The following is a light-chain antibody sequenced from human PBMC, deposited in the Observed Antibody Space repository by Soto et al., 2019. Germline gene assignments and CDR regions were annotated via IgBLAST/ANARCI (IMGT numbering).Light chain of an antibody. V-gene: IGKV1-27*01. CDR3: QKYNSAHQT. CDR1: QGISNF. CDR2: AAS. Sequence: DLQMTQSQSSLSASVGDRVTITCRANQGISNFLAWYQQKPGKVPKLLMYAASTLHSGVPSRFSGSRSGTDFTLTISSLQPEDVATYYCQKYNSAHQTFGQGTKVEIK. J-gene: IGKJ1*01.